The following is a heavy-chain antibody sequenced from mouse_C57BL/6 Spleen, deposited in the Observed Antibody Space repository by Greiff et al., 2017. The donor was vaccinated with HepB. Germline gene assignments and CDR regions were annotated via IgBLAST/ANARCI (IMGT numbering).Heavy chain of an antibody. CDR2: ISSGSSTI. J-gene: IGHJ1*03. Sequence: DVMLVESGGGLVKPGGSLKLSCAASGFTFSDYGMHWVRHAPEKGLEWVAYISSGSSTIYYADTVKGRFTISRDNAKNTLFLQMTSLRSEDTAMYYCAREGVSHWYFDVWGTGTTVTVSS. V-gene: IGHV5-17*01. CDR3: AREGVSHWYFDV. CDR1: GFTFSDYG.